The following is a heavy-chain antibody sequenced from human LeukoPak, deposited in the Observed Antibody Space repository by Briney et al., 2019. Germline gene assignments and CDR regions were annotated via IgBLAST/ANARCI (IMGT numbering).Heavy chain of an antibody. J-gene: IGHJ4*02. D-gene: IGHD4-23*01. V-gene: IGHV4-39*01. CDR3: ARSGTMVVMRPMYY. CDR1: GGSISGSTHY. CDR2: IYYSGST. Sequence: SETLSLTCNVSGGSISGSTHYWGWIRQPPGKGLEWIGSIYYSGSTYYNPSLKGRVTISVDTSKDQFSLKLSSVTAADTAVYYCARSGTMVVMRPMYYWGQGTLVTVSS.